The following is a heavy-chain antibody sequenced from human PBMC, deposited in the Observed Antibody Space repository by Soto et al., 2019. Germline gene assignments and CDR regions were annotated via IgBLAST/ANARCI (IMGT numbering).Heavy chain of an antibody. CDR1: GGSFSGYF. Sequence: QVQLHQWGAGLLKPSETLSLTCAVSGGSFSGYFWGWIRQPPGKGLEWIGEVNYGGSTNYTPSLKGRLTMAVDTYKNQVSRRLTSVTAADTAVYFCVRGGLSGSSWYYFDFWGQGSLVAVSS. J-gene: IGHJ4*02. CDR3: VRGGLSGSSWYYFDF. D-gene: IGHD6-13*01. CDR2: VNYGGST. V-gene: IGHV4-34*01.